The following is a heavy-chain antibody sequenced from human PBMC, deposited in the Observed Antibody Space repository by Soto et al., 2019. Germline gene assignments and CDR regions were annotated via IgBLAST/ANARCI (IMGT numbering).Heavy chain of an antibody. CDR2: VSPSGDST. CDR3: VREPAV. J-gene: IGHJ6*02. V-gene: IGHV3-23*01. CDR1: GFIFSTYS. Sequence: GGSLRLSCEASGFIFSTYSMTRVRQVPGKGLEWVAAVSPSGDSTYYADSLKGRLTISRDNSKNTVSLQMNSLSADDTGLYYCVREPAVWGQGISVTVSS.